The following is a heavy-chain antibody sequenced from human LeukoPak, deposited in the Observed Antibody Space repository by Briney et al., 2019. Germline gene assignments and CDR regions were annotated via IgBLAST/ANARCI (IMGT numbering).Heavy chain of an antibody. Sequence: GASVKVSCKASGYTFTNYGITWVRQASGQGIEWMGWISAYTGKTNSAQKLQGRVTITADESTSTAYMELSSLRSEDTAVYYCARDYGYDAYYMDVWGKGTTVTISS. CDR1: GYTFTNYG. J-gene: IGHJ6*03. D-gene: IGHD5-12*01. V-gene: IGHV1-18*01. CDR3: ARDYGYDAYYMDV. CDR2: ISAYTGKT.